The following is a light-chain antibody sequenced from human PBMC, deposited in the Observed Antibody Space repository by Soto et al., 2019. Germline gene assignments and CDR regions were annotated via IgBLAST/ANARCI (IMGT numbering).Light chain of an antibody. CDR3: AAWDHSLNGFYV. V-gene: IGLV1-44*01. Sequence: QSVLTQPPSASGTPGQRVTISCSGSSSNIGSNTVNWYQQLPGTAPKLLIYSNNQRPSGVPDRFSGSKSGTSASLAISGLQSEDEADYYCAAWDHSLNGFYVFGTGTQLTVL. CDR1: SSNIGSNT. J-gene: IGLJ1*01. CDR2: SNN.